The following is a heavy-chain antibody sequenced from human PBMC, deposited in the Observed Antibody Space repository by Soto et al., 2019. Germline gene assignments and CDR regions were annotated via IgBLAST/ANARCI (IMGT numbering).Heavy chain of an antibody. CDR1: GFSLSSSGVG. V-gene: IGHV2-5*02. D-gene: IGHD1-26*01. CDR2: IYWDDDK. Sequence: SVPTLVNPTQTLTLTCTFSGFSLSSSGVGVGWIRQPRGKALEWLALIYWDDDKRYSPSLKSRLTITKDTSKNQVVLTMTNMDPVDTATYYCANTHMVGATKYNWFDPWGQGTLVTVSS. J-gene: IGHJ5*02. CDR3: ANTHMVGATKYNWFDP.